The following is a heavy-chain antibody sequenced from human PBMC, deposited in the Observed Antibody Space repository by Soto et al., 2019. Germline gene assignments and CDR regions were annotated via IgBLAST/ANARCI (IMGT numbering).Heavy chain of an antibody. CDR3: ARDYDYFDH. CDR1: GFTFNVYA. D-gene: IGHD3-16*01. CDR2: ITGGGGT. V-gene: IGHV3-23*01. Sequence: EVELLESGGGLVQPGGSLRLSCAASGFTFNVYAMNWVRQAPGKGLEWVSGITGGGGTNYGDSVRGRFTISRDSPRNTLYLQMDSLRADDTAVYYCARDYDYFDHWGQGSLVTVSS. J-gene: IGHJ4*02.